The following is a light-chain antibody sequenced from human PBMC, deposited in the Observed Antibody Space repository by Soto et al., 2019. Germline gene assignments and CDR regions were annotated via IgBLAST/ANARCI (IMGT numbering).Light chain of an antibody. Sequence: DVQMTQSPSTLSASVGDRVTITCRASQSINNLLAWYQQKPGKAPKFLIYDVSTLESGVPSRFSGSGSGTEFTRTISSLQPEEFATYYGQQYDSYPLTFGGGTRVEIK. V-gene: IGKV1-5*01. CDR1: QSINNL. CDR3: QQYDSYPLT. CDR2: DVS. J-gene: IGKJ4*01.